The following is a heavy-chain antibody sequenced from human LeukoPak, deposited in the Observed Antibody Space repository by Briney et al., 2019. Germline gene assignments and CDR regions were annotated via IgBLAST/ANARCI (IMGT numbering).Heavy chain of an antibody. J-gene: IGHJ4*02. Sequence: GGSLRLSCAASGFTVTSNYMSWVRQAPGKGLEWVSVIDSDDTTLYADSVKGRFTISRDNSKNTLYLQMNSLRVEDTAVYYCARDSSGWYFAYWGQGTLVTVSS. D-gene: IGHD6-19*01. CDR2: IDSDDTT. CDR1: GFTVTSNY. V-gene: IGHV3-66*01. CDR3: ARDSSGWYFAY.